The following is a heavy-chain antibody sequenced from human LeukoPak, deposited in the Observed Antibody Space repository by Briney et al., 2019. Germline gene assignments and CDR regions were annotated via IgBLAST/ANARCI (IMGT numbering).Heavy chain of an antibody. CDR1: GFTFSTFT. V-gene: IGHV3-23*01. CDR2: VSDSGDTT. CDR3: VKGGWFDN. J-gene: IGHJ5*02. Sequence: GRSLRLSCAASGFTFSTFTMNWARQPPGKGLEWVSKVSDSGDTTYYADSVKGRFTISRDNSKNTLYLQMNSLRAEDTALYFCVKGGWFDNWGQGAQVTVSS.